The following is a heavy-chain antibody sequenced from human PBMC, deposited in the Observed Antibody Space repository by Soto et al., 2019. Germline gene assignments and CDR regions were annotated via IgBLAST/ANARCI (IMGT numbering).Heavy chain of an antibody. CDR2: IYYTGTT. CDR1: GTSIRGYY. V-gene: IGHV4-59*01. D-gene: IGHD3-10*01. J-gene: IGHJ4*02. CDR3: APEVSSFGSKHFDS. Sequence: PSETLSLTCSVSGTSIRGYYWTWIRQPPGKGLEWIGYIYYTGTTKYNPSLKSRVTISVDTSKNQFSLRPNSVTAADTAVYYCAPEVSSFGSKHFDSWGQGALVTVSS.